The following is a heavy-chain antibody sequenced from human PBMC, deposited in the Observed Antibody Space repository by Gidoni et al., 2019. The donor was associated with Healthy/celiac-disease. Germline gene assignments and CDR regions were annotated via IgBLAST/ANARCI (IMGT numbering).Heavy chain of an antibody. D-gene: IGHD3-22*01. J-gene: IGHJ3*02. V-gene: IGHV4-59*01. Sequence: QVQLQESGPGLVKPSETLSLTCTVSGGPISSYYWSWIRQPPGKGLEWIGYIYYSGSTNYNPSLKSRVTISVDTSKNQFSLKLSSVTAADTAVYYCARVKADYYDSSGYRDGGFDIWGQGTMVTVSS. CDR3: ARVKADYYDSSGYRDGGFDI. CDR1: GGPISSYY. CDR2: IYYSGST.